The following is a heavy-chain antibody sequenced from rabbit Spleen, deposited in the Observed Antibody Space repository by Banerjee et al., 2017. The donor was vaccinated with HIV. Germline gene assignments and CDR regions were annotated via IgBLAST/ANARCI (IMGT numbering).Heavy chain of an antibody. CDR3: AREGSGQVFFNL. CDR2: HYVVKGVT. Sequence: QLVESGGGLVQPGGSLTLSCKVSGFAFSNYYISWVRQAPGKGPEWIGIHYVVKGVTHYASWVNGRFTISADNAQSTVDLQIDSLTAADTGTYFCAREGSGQVFFNLWGPGTLVTVS. V-gene: IGHV1S7*01. CDR1: GFAFSNYY. D-gene: IGHD4-1*01. J-gene: IGHJ4*01.